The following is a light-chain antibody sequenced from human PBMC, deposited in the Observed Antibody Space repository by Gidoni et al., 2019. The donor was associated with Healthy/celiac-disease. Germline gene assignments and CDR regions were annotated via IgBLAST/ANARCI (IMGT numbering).Light chain of an antibody. Sequence: SSELTQPPSLSVSPGQTARITCSGDALPKKYAYWYQQKPGQAPVLVIYEDSKRPSGIPERFSGSSSGTMATLTISGAQVEDEADYYCYSTDSSGNHRVFGGGTKLTVL. CDR2: EDS. CDR3: YSTDSSGNHRV. V-gene: IGLV3-10*01. J-gene: IGLJ2*01. CDR1: ALPKKY.